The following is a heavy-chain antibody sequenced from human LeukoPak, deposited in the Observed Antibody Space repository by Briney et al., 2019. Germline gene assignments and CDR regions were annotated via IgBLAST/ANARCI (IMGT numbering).Heavy chain of an antibody. J-gene: IGHJ6*03. CDR3: ARGEDSSSFYYYMDV. CDR1: GFTFNNYS. CDR2: ISSSSSYI. D-gene: IGHD6-13*01. V-gene: IGHV3-21*01. Sequence: GGSLRLSCAASGFTFNNYSMNWVRQAPGKGLEWVSSISSSSSYIYYADSVKGRFTISRDNAKNSLYLQMNGLRAEDTAVYYCARGEDSSSFYYYMDVWGKGTTVTVSS.